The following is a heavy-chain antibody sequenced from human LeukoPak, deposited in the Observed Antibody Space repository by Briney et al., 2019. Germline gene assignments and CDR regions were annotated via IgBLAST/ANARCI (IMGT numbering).Heavy chain of an antibody. CDR2: ISSNGGST. J-gene: IGHJ4*02. V-gene: IGHV3-64*02. CDR3: ARAKAYFFDY. CDR1: GFTFSNYA. Sequence: GGSLRLTCAAYGFTFSNYAMHWVGPAPGKGLQYVSDISSNGGSTCYADSVKGRFTISRDNSKNTLFLQMGSLRAEDMAVYYCARAKAYFFDYWGQGTLVTVSS.